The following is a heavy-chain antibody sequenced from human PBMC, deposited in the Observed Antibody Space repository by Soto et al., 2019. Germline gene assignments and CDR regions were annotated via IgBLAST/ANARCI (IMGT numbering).Heavy chain of an antibody. D-gene: IGHD1-1*01. Sequence: EVQLVESGGGLVQPGGSLRLSCAASGFSLYNYAMDWVRQAPGQGLEWVSYISLSSANIHYADSVRGRFTVSRDNAKSSLYLQMDSMRAADTAVYYCGRDPSRGNEWARYVDLWGRGTLVTVSS. CDR1: GFSLYNYA. CDR3: GRDPSRGNEWARYVDL. CDR2: ISLSSANI. V-gene: IGHV3-48*01. J-gene: IGHJ2*01.